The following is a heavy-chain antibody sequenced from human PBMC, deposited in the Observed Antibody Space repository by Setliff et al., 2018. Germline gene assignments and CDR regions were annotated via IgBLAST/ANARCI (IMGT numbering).Heavy chain of an antibody. CDR1: GGSISPYF. D-gene: IGHD3-10*01. Sequence: SETLSLTCTVSGGSISPYFWSWIRQPPGKGLEWIGYIYHNGNTNFNPSLKTRVTMSVDTSKNQFALNLSSMTAADTAVYFCARHLLVQGTYHFDYWGQGTVVTVSS. CDR2: IYHNGNT. J-gene: IGHJ4*02. V-gene: IGHV4-59*08. CDR3: ARHLLVQGTYHFDY.